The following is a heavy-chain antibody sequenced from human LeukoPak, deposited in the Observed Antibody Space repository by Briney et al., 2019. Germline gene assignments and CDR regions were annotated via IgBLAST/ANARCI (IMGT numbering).Heavy chain of an antibody. Sequence: PSETLSLTCAVFGGSFSGYYWGWIRQPPGKGLEWIGEINHSGSTNYNPSLKSRVTISVDTSEKRFSLKLSSVTAADTAVYYCARRLSFWSGFDYWGQGTLVTVSS. V-gene: IGHV4-34*01. CDR1: GGSFSGYY. CDR2: INHSGST. D-gene: IGHD3-3*01. J-gene: IGHJ4*02. CDR3: ARRLSFWSGFDY.